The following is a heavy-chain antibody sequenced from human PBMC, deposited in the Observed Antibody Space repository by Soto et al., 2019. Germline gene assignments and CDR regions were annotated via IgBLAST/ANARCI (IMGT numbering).Heavy chain of an antibody. Sequence: EVHLEESGGDLVQPGGSLRLSCAASGFTLSAYWMTWVRQAPGKGLEWVANINRDGSKTSYLDSVRGRFTISRDNVGNSLYLQMDSLRADDTALYYCARDVSPGSSSLYLDAFDIWGQGTMVTVSS. CDR1: GFTLSAYW. J-gene: IGHJ3*02. CDR2: INRDGSKT. CDR3: ARDVSPGSSSLYLDAFDI. D-gene: IGHD6-13*01. V-gene: IGHV3-7*05.